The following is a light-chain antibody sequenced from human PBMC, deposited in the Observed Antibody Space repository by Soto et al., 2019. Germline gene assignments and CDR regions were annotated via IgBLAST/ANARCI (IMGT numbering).Light chain of an antibody. Sequence: DIQMTQSPSSLSASVGDRVTITCRASQSISSYLNWYQQKPGKAPKLLIYAASSLQSGVPSRFSGSGSGTDFTLTISSLQPKDFATYYCQQSYSTPGTFGQGTKVDNK. CDR3: QQSYSTPGT. CDR1: QSISSY. J-gene: IGKJ1*01. V-gene: IGKV1-39*01. CDR2: AAS.